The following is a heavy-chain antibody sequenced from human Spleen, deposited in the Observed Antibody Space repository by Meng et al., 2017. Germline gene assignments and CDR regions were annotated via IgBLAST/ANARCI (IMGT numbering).Heavy chain of an antibody. J-gene: IGHJ4*02. D-gene: IGHD2-21*01. CDR2: IYHSGST. CDR3: TKNDFYCLGY. CDR1: GASISSDNW. V-gene: IGHV4-4*02. Sequence: GELPESGPGLVKPSGTLSLTCAVPGASISSDNWWSWVRQPPGKGLEWIGEIYHSGSTNYNPSLKSRITISVDKPKNQFSLTLSSVTAADTAVYYCTKNDFYCLGYWGQGTLVTVSS.